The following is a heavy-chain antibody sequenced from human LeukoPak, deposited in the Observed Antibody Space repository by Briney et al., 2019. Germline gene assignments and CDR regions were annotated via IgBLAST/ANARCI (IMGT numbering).Heavy chain of an antibody. CDR2: IYTSGGT. CDR1: GGSISSYY. J-gene: IGHJ4*02. CDR3: ASGRGRSSGPDY. Sequence: SETLSLTCTVSGGSISSYYWSWIRQPPGKGLEWIGYIYTSGGTNYNPSLKSRVTISVDTSKNQFSLKLSSVTAADTAVYYCASGRGRSSGPDYWGQGTLVTVSS. D-gene: IGHD3-22*01. V-gene: IGHV4-4*09.